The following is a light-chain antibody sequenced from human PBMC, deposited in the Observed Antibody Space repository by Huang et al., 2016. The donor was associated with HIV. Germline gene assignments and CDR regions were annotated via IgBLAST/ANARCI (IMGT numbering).Light chain of an antibody. V-gene: IGKV2-28*01. CDR3: MQSLQTPGT. J-gene: IGKJ5*01. Sequence: DIVMIQSPLSMSVTPGEAASISCRSSQSLLHGNGYKYLKWYLQKTGQSPQLLIYAGSARAPGVPGRFSASGSGTDFSLTISSVEAEDIGIYYCMQSLQTPGTFGQGTRLDIK. CDR2: AGS. CDR1: QSLLHGNGYKY.